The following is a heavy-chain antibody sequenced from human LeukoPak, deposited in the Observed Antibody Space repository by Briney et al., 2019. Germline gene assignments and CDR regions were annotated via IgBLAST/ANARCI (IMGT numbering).Heavy chain of an antibody. J-gene: IGHJ6*02. D-gene: IGHD2-2*01. CDR1: GGSISSYY. Sequence: SEALSLTCTVSGGSISSYYWSWIRQPPGKGLEWIGYIYYSGSTNYNPSLKSRVTISVDTSKNQFSLKLSSVTAADTAVYYRAREVVVPAAQNYYYYYGMDVWGQGTTVTVSS. CDR2: IYYSGST. CDR3: AREVVVPAAQNYYYYYGMDV. V-gene: IGHV4-59*01.